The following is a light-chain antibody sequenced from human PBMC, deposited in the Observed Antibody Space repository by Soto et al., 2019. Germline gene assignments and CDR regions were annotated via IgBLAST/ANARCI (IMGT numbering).Light chain of an antibody. CDR1: QSVKTF. Sequence: IVFTQSPATLSLSPGERATLSCRASQSVKTFLVWYQQRPGQAPRLLIHDASHRAAGIPARFSGSGFGTDFTLTISSLEPEDAAVYYCQQRSNWPPITFGQGTRLEIK. V-gene: IGKV3-11*01. CDR3: QQRSNWPPIT. J-gene: IGKJ5*01. CDR2: DAS.